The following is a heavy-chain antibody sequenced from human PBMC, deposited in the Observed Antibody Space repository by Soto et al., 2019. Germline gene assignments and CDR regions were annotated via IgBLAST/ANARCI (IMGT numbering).Heavy chain of an antibody. CDR2: LYWDDDK. CDR1: GLSLRTTGVG. V-gene: IGHV2-5*02. D-gene: IGHD2-21*02. Sequence: QVTLKESGPTLVKPTQTLTLTCTVSGLSLRTTGVGVGWVRQPPGKALEWLALLYWDDDKRYSPSLRSRLTIVKDISEKQVVLTMTNIDTVDTATYYCVQSRCGGDCLEIYSSHAYNGLDVWGQGTTVTVSS. J-gene: IGHJ6*02. CDR3: VQSRCGGDCLEIYSSHAYNGLDV.